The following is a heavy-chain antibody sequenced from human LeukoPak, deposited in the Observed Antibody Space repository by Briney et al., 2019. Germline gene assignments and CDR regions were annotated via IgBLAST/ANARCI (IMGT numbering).Heavy chain of an antibody. V-gene: IGHV1-2*02. CDR1: GYPFSGYY. J-gene: IGHJ4*02. CDR3: ARENLNYYGSGSYLY. D-gene: IGHD3-10*01. Sequence: ASVKVSCKASGYPFSGYYIHWVRQGPGQGLEWLGWINPETDATKYAQRFEGRVTLTRDTSVTTVHMEPSGLRSDDSAVYYCARENLNYYGSGSYLYWGQGSQVTVSS. CDR2: INPETDAT.